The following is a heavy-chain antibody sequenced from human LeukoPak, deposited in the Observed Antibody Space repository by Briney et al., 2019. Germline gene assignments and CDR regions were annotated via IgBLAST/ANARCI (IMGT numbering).Heavy chain of an antibody. CDR1: GGSISSYY. V-gene: IGHV4-4*07. Sequence: SETLSLTCTVSGGSISSYYWSWIRQPAGKGLEWIGRIYTSGSTNYNPSLKSRVTMSVDTSKNQFSLKLSSVTAADTAVYYCARGSGDIVVVPAAYFWFDPWGQGTLVTISS. J-gene: IGHJ5*02. CDR2: IYTSGST. CDR3: ARGSGDIVVVPAAYFWFDP. D-gene: IGHD2-2*01.